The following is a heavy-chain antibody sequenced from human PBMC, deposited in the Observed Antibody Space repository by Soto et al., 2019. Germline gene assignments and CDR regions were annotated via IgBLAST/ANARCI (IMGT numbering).Heavy chain of an antibody. D-gene: IGHD3-16*01. CDR1: GGSISSGGYY. Sequence: KTSETLSLTCTVSGGSISSGGYYWSWIRQHPGKGLEWIGYIYYSGSTYYNPSLKSRVTISVDTSKNQFSLKLSSVTAADTAVYYCARGGGGVHYYYYGMDVWGQGTTVTVSS. CDR3: ARGGGGVHYYYYGMDV. CDR2: IYYSGST. J-gene: IGHJ6*02. V-gene: IGHV4-31*03.